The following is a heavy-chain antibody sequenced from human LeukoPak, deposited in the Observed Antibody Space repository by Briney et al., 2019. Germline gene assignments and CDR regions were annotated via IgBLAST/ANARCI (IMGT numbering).Heavy chain of an antibody. CDR1: GGSFSGYY. D-gene: IGHD3-10*01. Sequence: ASETLSLTCAVYGGSFSGYYWSWIRQPPGKGLEWIGEINHSGSTNYNPSLKSRVTISVDTSKNQFSLKLSSVTAADTAVYYCARRRGPWRGYYFDYWGQGTLVTVSS. CDR2: INHSGST. CDR3: ARRRGPWRGYYFDY. V-gene: IGHV4-34*01. J-gene: IGHJ4*02.